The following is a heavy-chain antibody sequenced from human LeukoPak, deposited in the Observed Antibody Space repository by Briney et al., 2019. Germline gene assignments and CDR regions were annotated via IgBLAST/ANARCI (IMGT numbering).Heavy chain of an antibody. D-gene: IGHD5-18*01. CDR3: AKRKGETAMVYFDY. CDR2: IRYDGSNK. J-gene: IGHJ4*02. Sequence: GGSLRLSCAASGFTFSNYGMHWVRQAPGKGLEWLAFIRYDGSNKYYADSVKGRFTISRDNSKSTLYLQMNSLRAEDTAVYYCAKRKGETAMVYFDYWGQGTLVTVSS. V-gene: IGHV3-30*02. CDR1: GFTFSNYG.